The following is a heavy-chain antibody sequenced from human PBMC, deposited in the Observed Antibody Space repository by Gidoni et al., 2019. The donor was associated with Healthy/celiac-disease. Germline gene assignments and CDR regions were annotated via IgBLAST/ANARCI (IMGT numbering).Heavy chain of an antibody. CDR1: GGTFSSYA. J-gene: IGHJ6*04. CDR2: IIPILGIA. CDR3: ARSKQQLVKFYYGMDV. D-gene: IGHD6-13*01. V-gene: IGHV1-69*09. Sequence: QVQLVHSGAEVKKPGSSLKVSCKASGGTFSSYAISWVRQAPGPGLEWMGRIIPILGIANYAQKFQGRVTITADKSTSTAYMELSSRRSEDTAGYYCARSKQQLVKFYYGMDVWGKGTTVTVSS.